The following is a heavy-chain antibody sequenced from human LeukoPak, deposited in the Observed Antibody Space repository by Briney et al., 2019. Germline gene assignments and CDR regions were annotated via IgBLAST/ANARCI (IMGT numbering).Heavy chain of an antibody. CDR3: ARTLRGHFYDGSGHFFDY. V-gene: IGHV1-2*02. CDR2: INPNSFST. D-gene: IGHD3-22*01. CDR1: GYTFTDYY. J-gene: IGHJ4*02. Sequence: GASVKVSCKASGYTFTDYYIHWVRQAPGQGLQWMGCINPNSFSTYNTQTFQARVTITRDSSTAYMELSRLRSDDTAVYFCARTLRGHFYDGSGHFFDYWGQGTLVTVSS.